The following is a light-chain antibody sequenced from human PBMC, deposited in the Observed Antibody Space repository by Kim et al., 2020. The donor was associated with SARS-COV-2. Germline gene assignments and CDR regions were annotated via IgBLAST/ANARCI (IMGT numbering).Light chain of an antibody. Sequence: QAASVSGSPGQSITISCTGTSSDVGGYNYVSWYQQHPGKAPKLMIYDVSNRPSGVSNRFSGSKSGNTASLTISGLQAEDEADYYCSSYTSSSTPWV. CDR1: SSDVGGYNY. CDR3: SSYTSSSTPWV. CDR2: DVS. J-gene: IGLJ3*02. V-gene: IGLV2-14*03.